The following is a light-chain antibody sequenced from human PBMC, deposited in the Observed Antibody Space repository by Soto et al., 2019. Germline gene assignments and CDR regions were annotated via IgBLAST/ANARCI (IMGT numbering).Light chain of an antibody. J-gene: IGLJ1*01. CDR2: EVS. CDR3: SSYTSSSTPWV. V-gene: IGLV2-14*01. Sequence: QSALTQPASVSGSPGQSITISCTGTSSDVGGYNYVSWYQQHPGKAPKLMTYEVSNRPSGVSHRFSGSKSGNTASLTISGLQAEDEADYYCSSYTSSSTPWVFGTGTKVTVL. CDR1: SSDVGGYNY.